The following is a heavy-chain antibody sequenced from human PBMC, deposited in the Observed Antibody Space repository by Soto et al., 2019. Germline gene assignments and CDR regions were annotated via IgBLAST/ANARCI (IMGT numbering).Heavy chain of an antibody. V-gene: IGHV4-31*03. D-gene: IGHD3-3*01. CDR3: ARDQGNTIFGVLIHYGMDV. CDR2: IYYSGST. CDR1: GGSISSGGYY. Sequence: PSETLSLTCTVSGGSISSGGYYWSWIRQHPGKGLEWIGYIYYSGSTYYNPSLKSRVTISVDTSKNQFSLKLSSVTAADTAVYYCARDQGNTIFGVLIHYGMDVWGQGTTVTVSS. J-gene: IGHJ6*02.